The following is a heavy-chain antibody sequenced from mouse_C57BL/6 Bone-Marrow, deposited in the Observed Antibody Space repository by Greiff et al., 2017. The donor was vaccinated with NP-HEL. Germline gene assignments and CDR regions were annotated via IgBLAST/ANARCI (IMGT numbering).Heavy chain of an antibody. J-gene: IGHJ3*01. Sequence: EVHLVESGGGLVQPGGSLKLSCAASGFTFSDYGMAWVRQAPRKGPEWVAFISNLAYSIYYADTVTGRFTSSRENATNTLYLEMSSLRSEDTAMYYCARRHYSNYLAYWGQGTLVTVSA. CDR1: GFTFSDYG. V-gene: IGHV5-15*04. D-gene: IGHD2-5*01. CDR3: ARRHYSNYLAY. CDR2: ISNLAYSI.